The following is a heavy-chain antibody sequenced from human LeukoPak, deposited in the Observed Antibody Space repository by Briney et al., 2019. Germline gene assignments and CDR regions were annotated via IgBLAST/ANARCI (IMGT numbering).Heavy chain of an antibody. CDR2: IIPILGIA. CDR3: ARNPLRPLLRELLGTFDI. CDR1: GGTFSSYA. V-gene: IGHV1-69*04. D-gene: IGHD1-26*01. Sequence: ASVKVSCKASGGTFSSYAISWVRQAPGRGLEWMGRIIPILGIANYAQKFQGRVTITADKSTSTAYMELSSLRSEDTAVYYCARNPLRPLLRELLGTFDIWGQGTMVTVSS. J-gene: IGHJ3*02.